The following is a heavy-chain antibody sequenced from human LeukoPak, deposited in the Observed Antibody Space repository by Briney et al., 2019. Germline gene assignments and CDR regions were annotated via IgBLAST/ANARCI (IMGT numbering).Heavy chain of an antibody. CDR2: MYHSGST. CDR1: GGSISSGGYS. CDR3: AREGGGYGSGNSYYYGMDV. J-gene: IGHJ6*02. V-gene: IGHV4-30-2*01. D-gene: IGHD5-12*01. Sequence: SQTLSLTCAVSGGSISSGGYSWSWIRQPPGKGLEWIGYMYHSGSTYYNPSLQSRVTISVDRSKNQFSLKLSSVPAADTAVYYCAREGGGYGSGNSYYYGMDVWGQGTTVTVSS.